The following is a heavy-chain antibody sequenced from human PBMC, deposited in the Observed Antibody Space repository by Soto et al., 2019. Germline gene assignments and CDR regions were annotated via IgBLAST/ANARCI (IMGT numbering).Heavy chain of an antibody. CDR3: AHFSDLEWFDP. D-gene: IGHD2-21*01. CDR2: IFYTGST. J-gene: IGHJ5*02. CDR1: GGSISRYF. V-gene: IGHV4-59*01. Sequence: PSETLSRTCTVSGGSISRYFWSWIRQSPGKGLEWIGYIFYTGSTTYNPSLKSRVTISIDTSKNQFSLKLSSLTAADTAVYYCAHFSDLEWFDPWGQGTLVTVSS.